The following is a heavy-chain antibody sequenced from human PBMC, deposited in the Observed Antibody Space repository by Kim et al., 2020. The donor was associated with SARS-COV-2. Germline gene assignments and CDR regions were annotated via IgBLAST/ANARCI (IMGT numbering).Heavy chain of an antibody. V-gene: IGHV3-23*01. CDR1: GFTFSSYA. J-gene: IGHJ4*02. CDR2: ISGSGGST. CDR3: AKTSSRYYDSSGYYQGKSGAYFDY. Sequence: GGSLRLSCAASGFTFSSYAMSWVRQAPGKGLEWVSAISGSGGSTYYADSVKGRFTISRDNSKNTLYLQMNSLRAEDTAVYYCAKTSSRYYDSSGYYQGKSGAYFDYWGQGTLVTVSS. D-gene: IGHD3-22*01.